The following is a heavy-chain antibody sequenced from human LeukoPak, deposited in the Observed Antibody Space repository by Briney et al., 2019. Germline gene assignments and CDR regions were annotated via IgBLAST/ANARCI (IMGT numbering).Heavy chain of an antibody. V-gene: IGHV3-30*18. J-gene: IGHJ4*02. Sequence: PGGSLRLSCVASGFTFSSYGMHWVRQAPGKGLEWVAVISYDGSNKYYADSVKGRFTISRDNSKNTLYLQMNSLRAEDTAVYYCAKDATSIAAAGTPSDYWGQGTLVTVSS. CDR3: AKDATSIAAAGTPSDY. D-gene: IGHD6-13*01. CDR2: ISYDGSNK. CDR1: GFTFSSYG.